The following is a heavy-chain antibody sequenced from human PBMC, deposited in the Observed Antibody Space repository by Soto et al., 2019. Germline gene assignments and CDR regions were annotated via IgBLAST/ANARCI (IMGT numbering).Heavy chain of an antibody. CDR3: ARGGPNVDYDFWSGYPFAY. J-gene: IGHJ4*02. Sequence: EVQLVESGGGLVKPGGSLRLSCVASGFTFSSYTMNWVRQAPGKGLEWVSSISSRSSYIYYADSVKGRFTISRDNAKNSLYLQMKSLRAEDTAVYYCARGGPNVDYDFWSGYPFAYWGQGTLFTVSS. CDR2: ISSRSSYI. D-gene: IGHD3-3*01. V-gene: IGHV3-21*01. CDR1: GFTFSSYT.